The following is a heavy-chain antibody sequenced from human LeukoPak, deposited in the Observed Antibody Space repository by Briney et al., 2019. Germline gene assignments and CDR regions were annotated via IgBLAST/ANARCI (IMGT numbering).Heavy chain of an antibody. J-gene: IGHJ4*02. V-gene: IGHV4-4*02. Sequence: SGTLSLTCAVSGGSISSSNWWSWVRQPPGKGLEWIGEIYHSGSTNYNPSLKSRVTMSVDTSKNQFSLKLSSVTAADTAVYYCASASSSSVGIDYWGQGTLVTVSS. CDR2: IYHSGST. CDR1: GGSISSSNW. D-gene: IGHD6-6*01. CDR3: ASASSSSVGIDY.